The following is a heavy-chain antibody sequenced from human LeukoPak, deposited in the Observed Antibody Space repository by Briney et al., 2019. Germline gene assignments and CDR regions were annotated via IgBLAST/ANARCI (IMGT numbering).Heavy chain of an antibody. D-gene: IGHD2-2*01. V-gene: IGHV4-30-2*01. CDR3: AREAVVVPAALDAFDI. J-gene: IGHJ3*02. CDR1: GGSISSGGYY. CDR2: IYHSGST. Sequence: SQTLSLTCTVSGGSISSGGYYWSWIRQPPGKGLEWIGYIYHSGSTYYNPSLKSRVTISVDTSKNQFSLKLSSVTAADTAVYYCAREAVVVPAALDAFDIWGQGTMVTVSS.